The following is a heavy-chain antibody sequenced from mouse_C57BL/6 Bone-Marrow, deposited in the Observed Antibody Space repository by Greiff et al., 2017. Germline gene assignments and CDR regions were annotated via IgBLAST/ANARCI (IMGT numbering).Heavy chain of an antibody. J-gene: IGHJ3*01. D-gene: IGHD2-2*01. Sequence: EVMLMESGGDLVKPGGSLKLSCAASGFTFSSYGMSWVRQTPDKRLEWVATISSGGSYTYYPDSVKGRFTISRDNAKNTLYLQMSSLKSEDTAMYYCGSLWLRSWFAYWGQGTLVTVSA. V-gene: IGHV5-6*01. CDR1: GFTFSSYG. CDR3: GSLWLRSWFAY. CDR2: ISSGGSYT.